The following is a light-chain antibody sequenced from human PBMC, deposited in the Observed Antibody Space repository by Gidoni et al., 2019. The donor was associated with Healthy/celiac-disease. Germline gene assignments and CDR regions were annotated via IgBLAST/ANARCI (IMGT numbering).Light chain of an antibody. Sequence: DIQMTQSPSSLSASVGDRVTITCRASQSISSYLNWYQQKPGKAPKLLIYAASSLQSGVPSRFSGSGSGTDFTLTISSLQPEDFATYYCQQSYSTPRTFGTGTQVDIK. CDR1: QSISSY. J-gene: IGKJ3*01. CDR2: AAS. CDR3: QQSYSTPRT. V-gene: IGKV1-39*01.